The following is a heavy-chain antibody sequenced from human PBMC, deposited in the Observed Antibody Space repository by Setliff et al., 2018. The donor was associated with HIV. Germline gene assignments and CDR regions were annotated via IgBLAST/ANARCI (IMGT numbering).Heavy chain of an antibody. V-gene: IGHV1-69*13. J-gene: IGHJ4*02. CDR1: GGTFRSKG. CDR2: IIPVFGTT. D-gene: IGHD3-22*01. CDR3: ARGGVYYYDSSGWSMDY. Sequence: SVKVSCKASGGTFRSKGNSWVRQAPGQGLDWMGGIIPVFGTTNYAQKFQCRVTITADESTSTAYMELSSLRSEDTAVYYCARGGVYYYDSSGWSMDYWGQGTLVTVSS.